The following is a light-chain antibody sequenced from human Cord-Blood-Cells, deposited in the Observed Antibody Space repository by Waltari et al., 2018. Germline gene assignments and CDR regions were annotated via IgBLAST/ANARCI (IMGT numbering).Light chain of an antibody. J-gene: IGKJ2*03. Sequence: DIQMTQSPSSLSASVAARVTSTCRARESISSYLNWYQQKPGKAPKLLIYAASSLQSGVPSRFSGSGSGTDFTLTISSLQPEDFATYYCQHSYSTPYSFSQGTKLEIK. V-gene: IGKV1-39*01. CDR1: ESISSY. CDR3: QHSYSTPYS. CDR2: AAS.